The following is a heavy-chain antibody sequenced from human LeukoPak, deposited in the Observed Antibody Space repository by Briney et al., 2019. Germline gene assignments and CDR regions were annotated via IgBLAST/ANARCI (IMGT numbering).Heavy chain of an antibody. CDR3: ARHDGGN. J-gene: IGHJ4*02. V-gene: IGHV4-59*08. CDR1: GGSLSDYY. D-gene: IGHD4-23*01. Sequence: SETLSLTCTVSGGSLSDYYWNWIRQPPGKGLEWIAYIHSRGSTNYNPSLKSRVTISVDRSQNQFSLRLSSVTAADTAVYYCARHDGGNWGQGTLVTVSS. CDR2: IHSRGST.